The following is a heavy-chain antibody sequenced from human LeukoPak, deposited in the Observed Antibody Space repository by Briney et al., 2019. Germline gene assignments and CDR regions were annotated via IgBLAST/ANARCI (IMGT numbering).Heavy chain of an antibody. CDR3: ARVRNSGSDFPIDS. D-gene: IGHD1-26*01. Sequence: SETLSLTCTVSGYSISSGYYWGWIRQPPGKGLEWIGSFSQSGITYYKPSLKSRVTTSVDTSKNHFSLRLSSVTAADTAVYYCARVRNSGSDFPIDSWGQGILVTVSS. J-gene: IGHJ4*02. V-gene: IGHV4-38-2*02. CDR1: GYSISSGYY. CDR2: FSQSGIT.